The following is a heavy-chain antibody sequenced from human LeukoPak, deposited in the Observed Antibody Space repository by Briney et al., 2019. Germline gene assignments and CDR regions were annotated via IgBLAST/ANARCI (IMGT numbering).Heavy chain of an antibody. D-gene: IGHD6-19*01. CDR2: ISGSGGSI. CDR1: GFTFSSYA. V-gene: IGHV3-23*01. Sequence: GGSLRLSCAASGFTFSSYAMSWVRQARGKGLEWVSAISGSGGSIYYADSVKGRFTISRDNSKNTLYLQMNSLRAEDTAVYYCAKGLAIAVAGTIDYWGQGTLVTVSS. J-gene: IGHJ4*02. CDR3: AKGLAIAVAGTIDY.